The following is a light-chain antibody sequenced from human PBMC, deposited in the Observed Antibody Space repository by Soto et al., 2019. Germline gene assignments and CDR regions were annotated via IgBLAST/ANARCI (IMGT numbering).Light chain of an antibody. V-gene: IGLV2-18*02. CDR1: SSDVGSYNC. J-gene: IGLJ1*01. Sequence: QSVLTQPPSVSGSPGQSVTISCTGTSSDVGSYNCVSWYQQPPGTAPKLMIYEVSNRPSGVPDRFSGSKSGYTASLTISGLQAEDEADYYCSSYTSSSTYVFGTGTKVTVL. CDR2: EVS. CDR3: SSYTSSSTYV.